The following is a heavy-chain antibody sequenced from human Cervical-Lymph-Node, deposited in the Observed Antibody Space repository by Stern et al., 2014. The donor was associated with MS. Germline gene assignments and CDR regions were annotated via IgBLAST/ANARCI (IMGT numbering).Heavy chain of an antibody. D-gene: IGHD4-17*01. V-gene: IGHV4-59*08. CDR2: VHYTGST. CDR3: ASCDGYSFAS. Sequence: QVQLVESGPGLVKPSETLSLTCVVSGASITTNHWSWIRQSPGKGLEWIGNVHYTGSTTYNPALQSRVTPAMDTPTKQFSLSRSSVTAADTAVYFCASCDGYSFASWGQGTLVTVSS. CDR1: GASITTNH. J-gene: IGHJ4*02.